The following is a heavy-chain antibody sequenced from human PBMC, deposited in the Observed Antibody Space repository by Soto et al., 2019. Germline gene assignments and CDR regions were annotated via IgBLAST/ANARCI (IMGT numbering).Heavy chain of an antibody. CDR3: VRQGIGVLHGLVDV. D-gene: IGHD3-10*01. CDR1: GDSISSYN. V-gene: IGHV4-59*08. Sequence: QVQLQESGPGLVKPSETLSLTCTVSGDSISSYNLAWIRQPPGKGLEWIGYFRSSGGTSYNPSLKSRSAISADTSPKQFPLSLTSVTAADTAVYYCVRQGIGVLHGLVDVWGQGTTVTVSS. CDR2: FRSSGGT. J-gene: IGHJ6*02.